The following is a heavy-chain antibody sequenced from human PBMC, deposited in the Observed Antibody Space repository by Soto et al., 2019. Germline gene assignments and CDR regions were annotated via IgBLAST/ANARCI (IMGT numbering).Heavy chain of an antibody. D-gene: IGHD2-15*01. J-gene: IGHJ4*02. CDR2: IYDGGTT. CDR1: GGSISSAAYC. Sequence: TSETLSLTCTVSGGSISSAAYCWSWIRQSPDKGLEWIGHIYDGGTTYSSPSLKSRVTISVDTSKSQFSLNLSFVTAADTAVYYCATMGTPATGLYFFDYWGQGSLVTVSS. CDR3: ATMGTPATGLYFFDY. V-gene: IGHV4-30-4*01.